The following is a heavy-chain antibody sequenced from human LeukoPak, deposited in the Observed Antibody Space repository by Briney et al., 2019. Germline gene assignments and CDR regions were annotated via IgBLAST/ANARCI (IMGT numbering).Heavy chain of an antibody. CDR2: FDPEDGET. D-gene: IGHD3-22*01. Sequence: ASVKVSCKVSGYTLTELSMHWVRQAPGKGLEWMGGFDPEDGETIYAQKFQGRVTMTEDTSTDTAYMELSSLRSEDTAVYYCATGVTITMIVVPHQYWGQGTLVTVSS. J-gene: IGHJ4*02. CDR1: GYTLTELS. CDR3: ATGVTITMIVVPHQY. V-gene: IGHV1-24*01.